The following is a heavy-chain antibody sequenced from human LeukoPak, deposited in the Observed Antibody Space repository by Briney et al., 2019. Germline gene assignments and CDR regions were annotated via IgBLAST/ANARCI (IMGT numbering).Heavy chain of an antibody. CDR2: INHSGST. Sequence: SETLSLTCAVYGGSFSGYYWRWIRQPPGKGLEWIGEINHSGSTNYNPSLKSRVTISVDTSKNQFSLKLSSVTAADTAVYYCARSNYYDSSGYQGLYNWFDPWGQGTLVTVSS. CDR3: ARSNYYDSSGYQGLYNWFDP. V-gene: IGHV4-34*01. D-gene: IGHD3-22*01. J-gene: IGHJ5*02. CDR1: GGSFSGYY.